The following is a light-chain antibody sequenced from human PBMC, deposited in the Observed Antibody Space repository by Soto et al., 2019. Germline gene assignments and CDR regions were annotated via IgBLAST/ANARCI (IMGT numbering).Light chain of an antibody. Sequence: DIQLTQSPSSLSASVGDRVTITCRASQNISGYLAWYQQKPGKAPKLLIYWASSLISGVPSRFTGGESGTEFTLAISSLQPDDFATYYCQQYSAYPLTFGGGTKV. CDR2: WAS. J-gene: IGKJ4*01. V-gene: IGKV1-5*03. CDR3: QQYSAYPLT. CDR1: QNISGY.